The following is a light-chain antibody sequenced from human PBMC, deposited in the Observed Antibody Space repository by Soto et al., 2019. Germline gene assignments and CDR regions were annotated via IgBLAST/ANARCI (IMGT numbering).Light chain of an antibody. CDR2: DAS. J-gene: IGKJ2*01. CDR1: QSVSSY. V-gene: IGKV3-11*01. Sequence: EIVLTQSPATLSLSPGERATLSCRASQSVSSYLAWYQQKPGQAPRLLIYDASNRATGIPARFSGSGSGTDFTLIISRLEPEDSAVYHCQLYGSYTFTFGQGTKVDIK. CDR3: QLYGSYTFT.